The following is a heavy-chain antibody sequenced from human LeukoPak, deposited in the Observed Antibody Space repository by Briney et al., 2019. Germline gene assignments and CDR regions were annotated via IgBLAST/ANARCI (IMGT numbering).Heavy chain of an antibody. Sequence: PGGSLRLSCAASGFTFSDYYMSWIRQAPGKGLEWVSYISSSGSTIYYADSVKGRFTISRDNAKNSLYLQMNSLRAEDTAVYYCARDLSGVTGYTYGRGIDYWGRGTLVTVSS. D-gene: IGHD5-18*01. J-gene: IGHJ4*02. CDR1: GFTFSDYY. CDR3: ARDLSGVTGYTYGRGIDY. V-gene: IGHV3-11*04. CDR2: ISSSGSTI.